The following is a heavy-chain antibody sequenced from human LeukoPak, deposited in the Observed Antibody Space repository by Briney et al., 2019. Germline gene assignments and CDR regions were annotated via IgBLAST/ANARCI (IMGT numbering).Heavy chain of an antibody. CDR2: IIPIFGTA. Sequence: SVKVSCKASGGTFSSYAISWVRQAPGQGLEWMGGIIPIFGTANYAQRFQGRVTITADESTSTAYMELSSLRSEDTAVYYCAKDVGKWESLHFFDYWGQGTLVTVSS. J-gene: IGHJ4*02. D-gene: IGHD1-26*01. CDR1: GGTFSSYA. V-gene: IGHV1-69*13. CDR3: AKDVGKWESLHFFDY.